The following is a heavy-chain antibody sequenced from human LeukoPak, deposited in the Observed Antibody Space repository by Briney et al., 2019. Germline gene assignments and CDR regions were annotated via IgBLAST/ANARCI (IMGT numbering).Heavy chain of an antibody. Sequence: GGSLRLSCAASGFTFSSYSMNWVRQAPGKGLEWVSSISSSSSYIYYADSVKGRFTISRDNAKNSLYLQMYSLRAEDTAVYYCARDLRAGFDYWGQGTLVTVSS. J-gene: IGHJ4*02. CDR3: ARDLRAGFDY. CDR1: GFTFSSYS. CDR2: ISSSSSYI. V-gene: IGHV3-21*01.